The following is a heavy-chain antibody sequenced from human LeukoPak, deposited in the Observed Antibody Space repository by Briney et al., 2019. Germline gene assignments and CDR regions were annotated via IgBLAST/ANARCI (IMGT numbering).Heavy chain of an antibody. J-gene: IGHJ4*02. Sequence: GGSLRLSCAVSRFTFSVYAMSCVRQTPGRGLECVSTARYYVGKQYHADSVRGRFTVSRDDSRNTVSLQMSSLRVEDTGIYYCAKAGFGADGAGFLCEYWGQGTLVTVSS. V-gene: IGHV3-23*01. CDR3: AKAGFGADGAGFLCEY. D-gene: IGHD3-9*01. CDR1: RFTFSVYA. CDR2: ARYYVGKQ.